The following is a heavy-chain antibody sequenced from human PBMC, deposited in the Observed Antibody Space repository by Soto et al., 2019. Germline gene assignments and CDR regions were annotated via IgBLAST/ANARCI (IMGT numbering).Heavy chain of an antibody. J-gene: IGHJ4*02. CDR1: GFTFSDYA. Sequence: ELHLLESGGDLVQPGGSLRLSCAASGFTFSDYAVSWVRQAPGRGLAWVSTITSSGGTYYADSVKGRFTISRDNSKNTLYLQVTSLRAEAAAVYYCVKDAPGSGWLSDYWGQGTLVTVSS. CDR2: ITSSGGT. V-gene: IGHV3-23*01. D-gene: IGHD3-22*01. CDR3: VKDAPGSGWLSDY.